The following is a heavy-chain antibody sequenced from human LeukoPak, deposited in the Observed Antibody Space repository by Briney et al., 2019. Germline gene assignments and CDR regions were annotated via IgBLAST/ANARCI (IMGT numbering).Heavy chain of an antibody. Sequence: GASVKVSCKASDYTFTSYGISWVRQAPGQGLEWMGWISAYNGNTNYAQKLQGRVTMTTDTSTSTAYMELRSLRSDDTAVYYCARDQTYYDFWSGYYRSGMDVWGQGTTVTVSS. J-gene: IGHJ6*02. CDR3: ARDQTYYDFWSGYYRSGMDV. CDR1: DYTFTSYG. D-gene: IGHD3-3*01. V-gene: IGHV1-18*01. CDR2: ISAYNGNT.